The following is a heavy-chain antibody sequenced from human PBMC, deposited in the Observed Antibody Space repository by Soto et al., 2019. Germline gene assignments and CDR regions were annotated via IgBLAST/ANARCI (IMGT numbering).Heavy chain of an antibody. V-gene: IGHV1-8*01. Sequence: QLQLVQSGAEVKKPGASVKVSCKASGYTFTSYDINWVRQATGQGLEWMGWMNPNSGNTGYAQKFQGRVTMTRNTSISTAYMELSSLRSDDTAVYYCSIRVTTPLYYYYGMDVWRQGTTVTVSS. CDR2: MNPNSGNT. CDR1: GYTFTSYD. D-gene: IGHD4-4*01. CDR3: SIRVTTPLYYYYGMDV. J-gene: IGHJ6*02.